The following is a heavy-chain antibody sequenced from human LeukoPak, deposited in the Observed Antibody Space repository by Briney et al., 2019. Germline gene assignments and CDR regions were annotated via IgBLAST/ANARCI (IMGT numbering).Heavy chain of an antibody. D-gene: IGHD1-26*01. V-gene: IGHV3-15*01. Sequence: GGSLRLSCTGSGVTFSNAWMSWVRQAPGKGLEWGGRMKSKGDGGTTDYAAPVKGRFTISRDDSKNTLYLQMNSLQTDDTGVYYCTIVLGMTDHDYWGQGTLVTVSS. CDR2: MKSKGDGGTT. CDR1: GVTFSNAW. J-gene: IGHJ4*02. CDR3: TIVLGMTDHDY.